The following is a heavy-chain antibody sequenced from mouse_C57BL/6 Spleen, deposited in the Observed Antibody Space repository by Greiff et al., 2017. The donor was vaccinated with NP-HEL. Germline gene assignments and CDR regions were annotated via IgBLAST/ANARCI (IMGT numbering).Heavy chain of an antibody. Sequence: QVQLQQSGAELVKPGASVKLSCKASGYTFTSYWMHWVKQRPGQGLEWIGMIHPNSGSTNYNEKFKSKATLTVDKSSSTAYMQLSSLTSEDSACYYFARLEGYYHFDYWGQGTTLTVSA. V-gene: IGHV1-64*01. D-gene: IGHD2-3*01. CDR2: IHPNSGST. CDR1: GYTFTSYW. CDR3: ARLEGYYHFDY. J-gene: IGHJ2*01.